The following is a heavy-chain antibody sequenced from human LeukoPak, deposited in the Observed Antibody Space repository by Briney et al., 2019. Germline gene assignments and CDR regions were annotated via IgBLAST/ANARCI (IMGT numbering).Heavy chain of an antibody. V-gene: IGHV3-7*01. CDR3: ARDLKGPYDYGMDV. Sequence: GGSLRLSCAASEFTFSNYWMSWVRQAPGKGRDWVANIKQDGSEKYYVDSVKGRFIISRDNAKNSLYLQMNSPRAEDTAVYYCARDLKGPYDYGMDVWGQGTTVTVSS. CDR2: IKQDGSEK. CDR1: EFTFSNYW. J-gene: IGHJ6*02. D-gene: IGHD3-16*01.